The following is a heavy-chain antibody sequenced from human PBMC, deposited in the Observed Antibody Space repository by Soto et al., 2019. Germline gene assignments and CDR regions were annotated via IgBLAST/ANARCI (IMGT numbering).Heavy chain of an antibody. Sequence: GGSLRLSCAASGFTFSSYEMNWVRQAPGKGLEWVSYISSSGSAIYYADSVKGRFTISRDNAKNSLYLQMNSLRAEDTAVYYCARARGYSYGYGMDVWGQGTTVTVSS. CDR3: ARARGYSYGYGMDV. J-gene: IGHJ6*02. CDR1: GFTFSSYE. D-gene: IGHD5-18*01. V-gene: IGHV3-48*03. CDR2: ISSSGSAI.